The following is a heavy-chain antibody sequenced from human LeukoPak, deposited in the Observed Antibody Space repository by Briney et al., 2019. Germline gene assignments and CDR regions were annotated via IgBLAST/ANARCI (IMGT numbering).Heavy chain of an antibody. CDR3: GRDVGP. Sequence: GGSPRLSCAASGFTFSSYSMNWVRQAPGKGLEWVSVIYSGGTTYYANSVKGRFTISRDSSKNTMYLQMNSLRVEDTAMYYCGRDVGPWGQGTLVTVSS. J-gene: IGHJ5*02. V-gene: IGHV3-53*01. CDR1: GFTFSSYS. CDR2: IYSGGTT.